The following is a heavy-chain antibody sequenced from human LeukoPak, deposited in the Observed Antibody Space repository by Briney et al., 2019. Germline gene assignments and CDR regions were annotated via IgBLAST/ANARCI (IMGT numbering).Heavy chain of an antibody. CDR1: GASISSGGYY. V-gene: IGHV3-23*01. Sequence: ETLSLTCTVSGASISSGGYYWSWLRQPPGKGLEWVSTINANSGATSYAASVRGRFTISRDNSKNKLYLQLNSLRAEDTAVYYCAKPISGGLAVTADWFDPWGQGTLVVVSS. CDR3: AKPISGGLAVTADWFDP. J-gene: IGHJ5*01. CDR2: INANSGAT. D-gene: IGHD6-19*01.